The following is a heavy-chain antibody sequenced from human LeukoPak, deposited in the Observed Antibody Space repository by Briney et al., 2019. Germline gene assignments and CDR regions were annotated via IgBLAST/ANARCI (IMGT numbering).Heavy chain of an antibody. Sequence: GGSLRLSCAASGFTFSSYAMSWVRQAPGKGLEWVSAISGSGGSTYYADSVKGRFTISRDNSKNTLYLHMNSLRAEDTAVYYCAKDEEGSEDAPPAWGQGTLVTVSS. J-gene: IGHJ5*02. CDR3: AKDEEGSEDAPPA. CDR2: ISGSGGST. V-gene: IGHV3-23*01. CDR1: GFTFSSYA.